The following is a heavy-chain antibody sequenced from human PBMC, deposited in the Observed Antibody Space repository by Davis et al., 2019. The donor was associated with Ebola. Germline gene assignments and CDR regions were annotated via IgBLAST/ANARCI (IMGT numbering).Heavy chain of an antibody. V-gene: IGHV3-21*01. J-gene: IGHJ4*02. CDR2: ISSSSSYI. CDR1: GFTFSSYS. CDR3: AREELDGSGGEFDY. D-gene: IGHD6-19*01. Sequence: GGSLRLSCAASGFTFSSYSMNWVRQAPGKGLEWVSSISSSSSYIYYADSVKGRFTISRDNAKNSLYLQMNSLRAEDTAVYYCAREELDGSGGEFDYWGQGTLVTVSS.